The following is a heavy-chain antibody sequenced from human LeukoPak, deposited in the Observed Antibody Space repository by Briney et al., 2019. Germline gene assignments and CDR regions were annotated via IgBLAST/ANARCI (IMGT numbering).Heavy chain of an antibody. D-gene: IGHD4-17*01. Sequence: GGSLRLSCAASGFTFDDYAMHWVRQAPGKGLEWVSGISWNSGSIGYADSVKGRFTISRDNAKNSLYLQMNSLRAEDTAVYFCARLSTMTTDYWGQGTLVTVSS. CDR3: ARLSTMTTDY. V-gene: IGHV3-9*01. CDR1: GFTFDDYA. CDR2: ISWNSGSI. J-gene: IGHJ4*02.